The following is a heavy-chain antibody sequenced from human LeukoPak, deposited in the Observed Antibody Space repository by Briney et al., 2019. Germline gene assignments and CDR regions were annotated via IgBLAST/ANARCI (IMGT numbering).Heavy chain of an antibody. CDR2: ISPIFNRP. CDR1: GGNFRNFA. Sequence: SVKVSCKASGGNFRNFAISWVRQAPGEGLEWMGGISPIFNRPHYALKFQGRVTITADESTSTAYMELSGVRSDDTAVYFCARQGNQLLYYFYYLDVWGNGTTVTVSS. V-gene: IGHV1-69*13. D-gene: IGHD1-14*01. J-gene: IGHJ6*03. CDR3: ARQGNQLLYYFYYLDV.